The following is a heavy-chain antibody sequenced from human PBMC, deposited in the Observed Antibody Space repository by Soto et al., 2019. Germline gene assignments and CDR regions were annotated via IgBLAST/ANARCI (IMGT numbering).Heavy chain of an antibody. CDR1: AGAFSNLDK. CDR3: TSRDTGTSVDY. Sequence: PSETLSRTGAVAAGAFSNLDKSPWVRRPPGQCLGWIGEIDRTGSTNYNPSLTSRDTISRDKSGNHFSLKVTSLTTAGSAGYSVTSRDTGTSVDYWGQGTLVTVSS. J-gene: IGHJ4*02. CDR2: IDRTGST. V-gene: IGHV4-4*02. D-gene: IGHD1-26*01.